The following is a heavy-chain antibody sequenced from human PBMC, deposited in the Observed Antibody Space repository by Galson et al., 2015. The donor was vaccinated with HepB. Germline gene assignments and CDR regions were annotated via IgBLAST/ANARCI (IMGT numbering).Heavy chain of an antibody. V-gene: IGHV3-64*01. D-gene: IGHD1-26*01. CDR3: ARVRVEATLVDY. CDR2: ISSNGGST. CDR1: GFTFSNYG. Sequence: SVRLSCAASGFTFSNYGMHWVRQAPGKGLEYISGISSNGGSTYYANSVKGRFTISRDNSKNTLYLQMGSLRAEDMALYYCARVRVEATLVDYWGQGTLVTVSS. J-gene: IGHJ4*02.